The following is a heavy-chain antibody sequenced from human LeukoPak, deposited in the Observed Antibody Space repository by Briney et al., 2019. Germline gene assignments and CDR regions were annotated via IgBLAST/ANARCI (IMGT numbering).Heavy chain of an antibody. V-gene: IGHV4-59*08. CDR3: ARHDQVSTSSPKFNDAFDI. CDR1: GGSFSGYY. Sequence: SETLSLTCAVYGGSFSGYYWSWIRQPPGKGLEWIGNIYYSGTSNYNPSLRSRVTISEDTSKNQFSLELNSVTVADTAVYYCARHDQVSTSSPKFNDAFDIWGQGTMVTVSS. CDR2: IYYSGTS. J-gene: IGHJ3*02. D-gene: IGHD2-2*01.